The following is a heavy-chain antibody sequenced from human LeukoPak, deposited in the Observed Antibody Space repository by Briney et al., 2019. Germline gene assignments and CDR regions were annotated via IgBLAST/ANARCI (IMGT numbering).Heavy chain of an antibody. Sequence: GGSLRLSCAASGFTFSSYAMHWVRQAPGKGLEWVAVISYDGSNKYYADSVKGRFTISRDNSKNTLYLQMNSLRAEDTAVYYCARSAPYSITKLGAEYFQHWGQGTLVTVSS. J-gene: IGHJ1*01. CDR1: GFTFSSYA. CDR3: ARSAPYSITKLGAEYFQH. CDR2: ISYDGSNK. D-gene: IGHD6-13*01. V-gene: IGHV3-30-3*01.